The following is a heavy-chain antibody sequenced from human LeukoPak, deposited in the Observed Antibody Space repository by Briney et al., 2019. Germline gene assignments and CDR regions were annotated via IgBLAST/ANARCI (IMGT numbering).Heavy chain of an antibody. CDR3: TTDRYYDNSELQFQH. D-gene: IGHD3-22*01. CDR2: IKRETDGGTI. CDR1: GFTFSNFL. V-gene: IGHV3-15*01. J-gene: IGHJ1*01. Sequence: GGSLRLSCAASGFTFSNFLMTWVRQAPGKGLEWLGRIKRETDGGTIDYAAPVKGRFTISRDDSRNTLYLQMDSLKIEDTAVYYCTTDRYYDNSELQFQHWGQGTLVTVSS.